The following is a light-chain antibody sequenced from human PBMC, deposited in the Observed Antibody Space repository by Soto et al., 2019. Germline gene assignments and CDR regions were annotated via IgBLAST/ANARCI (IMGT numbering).Light chain of an antibody. V-gene: IGKV3-15*01. CDR3: QQYDNWPIT. J-gene: IGKJ5*01. CDR1: QSVSGN. CDR2: GAS. Sequence: EIVMTQSPATLSVSPGERATLSCRASQSVSGNLAWYQQKPGQAPRLLIYGASTRATGIPARFSGSGSGTEFTLTISSLQSEDFAVFYCQQYDNWPITFGQGTRLEIK.